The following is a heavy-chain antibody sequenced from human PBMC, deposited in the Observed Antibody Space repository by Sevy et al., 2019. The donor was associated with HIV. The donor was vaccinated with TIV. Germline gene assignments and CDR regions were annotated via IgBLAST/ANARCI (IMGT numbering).Heavy chain of an antibody. CDR1: GFTFSSYA. Sequence: GSLRLSCAASGFTFSSYAMSWVRQAPGKGLEWVSGISGSGGRTYYAHSGKGRFTISRDNSKNTLDLQMKSLRAEDTTVYYCAKLKTSYYESSSYYYQAPFDYWGQGSLVTVSS. CDR3: AKLKTSYYESSSYYYQAPFDY. D-gene: IGHD3-22*01. CDR2: ISGSGGRT. J-gene: IGHJ4*02. V-gene: IGHV3-23*01.